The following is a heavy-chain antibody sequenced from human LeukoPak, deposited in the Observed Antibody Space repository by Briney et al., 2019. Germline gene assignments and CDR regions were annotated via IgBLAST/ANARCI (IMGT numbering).Heavy chain of an antibody. CDR1: GFTFSSYG. CDR2: IWYDGSNK. Sequence: PGGSLRLSCAASGFTFSSYGMHWVRQAPGKGLEWVAVIWYDGSNKYYADSVKGRFTISRDNSKNTLYLQMNSLRAEDTAVYYCAKDSSSWPGDYYYMDVWAKGTTVTVSS. J-gene: IGHJ6*03. D-gene: IGHD6-13*01. V-gene: IGHV3-33*06. CDR3: AKDSSSWPGDYYYMDV.